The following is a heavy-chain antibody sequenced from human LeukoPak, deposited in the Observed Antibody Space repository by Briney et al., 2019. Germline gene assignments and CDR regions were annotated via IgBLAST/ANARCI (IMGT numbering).Heavy chain of an antibody. Sequence: ASVKVSCKASGYTLTSYYMHWVRQAPGQGLEWMAIINPSGGSTTYAQKFQGRVTMTRDTSTSTVYMELSSLRSEDTAVYYCARATAAGRRVDYWGQGTLVTVSS. CDR3: ARATAAGRRVDY. CDR2: INPSGGST. V-gene: IGHV1-46*01. D-gene: IGHD6-13*01. J-gene: IGHJ4*02. CDR1: GYTLTSYY.